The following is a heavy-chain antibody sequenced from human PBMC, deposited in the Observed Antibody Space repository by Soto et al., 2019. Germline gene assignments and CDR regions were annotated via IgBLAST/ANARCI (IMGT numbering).Heavy chain of an antibody. CDR2: TRNKANSYTT. V-gene: IGHV3-72*01. CDR1: GFTFSDHY. D-gene: IGHD1-1*01. J-gene: IGHJ3*02. CDR3: ARPLQNDGDAFDI. Sequence: EVQLVESGGGLVQPGGSLRLSCAASGFTFSDHYMDWVRQAPGKGLEWVGRTRNKANSYTTEYAASVKGRFTISRDDSKNSLYLQMNSLKTEDTAVYYCARPLQNDGDAFDIWGQGTMVTVSS.